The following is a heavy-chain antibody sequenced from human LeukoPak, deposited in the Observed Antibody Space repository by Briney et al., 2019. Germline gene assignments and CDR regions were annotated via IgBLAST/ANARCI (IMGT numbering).Heavy chain of an antibody. CDR3: ARTRATKDY. CDR2: ISYDGSNK. CDR1: GFTFNSYA. Sequence: PGGSLRLSCAACGFTFNSYAMHLVRQAPGKGLEWVAVISYDGSNKYYADSVKGRFTISRDNSKNTLYLQMNSLRTEDTAVYYCARTRATKDYWGQGTLVTVSS. J-gene: IGHJ4*02. D-gene: IGHD1-26*01. V-gene: IGHV3-30-3*01.